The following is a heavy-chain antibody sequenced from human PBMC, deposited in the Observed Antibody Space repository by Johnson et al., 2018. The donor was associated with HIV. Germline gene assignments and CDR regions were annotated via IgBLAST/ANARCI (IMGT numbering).Heavy chain of an antibody. CDR3: ARAAGVNVVVEDFDL. CDR1: GFSVCRRN. V-gene: IGHV3-66*01. Sequence: VHLVEPGGSVLQPGRSFRLSRGTSGFSVCRRNINRVPQTPRKGLVWVSTLYTAGTSYYGASVKGRFTISRDESKNTVYLEMTSLRTEDTAVYYCARAAGVNVVVEDFDLWGQGTMVTVSS. CDR2: LYTAGTS. D-gene: IGHD2-15*01. J-gene: IGHJ3*01.